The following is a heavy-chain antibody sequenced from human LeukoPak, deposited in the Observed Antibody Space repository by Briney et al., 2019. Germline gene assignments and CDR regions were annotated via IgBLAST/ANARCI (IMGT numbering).Heavy chain of an antibody. V-gene: IGHV3-48*04. CDR3: ARTRYAAGLTYFDY. J-gene: IGHJ4*02. Sequence: GGSLRLSCAASGFTFSSYSMNWVRQAPGKGLEWVSYISSSSSTIYYADSVKGRFTISRDNAKNSLYLQMNSLRAEDTAVYYCARTRYAAGLTYFDYWGQGTLVTVSS. CDR1: GFTFSSYS. D-gene: IGHD3-16*01. CDR2: ISSSSSTI.